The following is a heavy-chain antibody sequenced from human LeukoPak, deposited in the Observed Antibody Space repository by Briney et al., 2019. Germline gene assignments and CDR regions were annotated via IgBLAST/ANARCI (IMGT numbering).Heavy chain of an antibody. J-gene: IGHJ4*02. CDR3: TRIGFTSDWSFDY. V-gene: IGHV5-51*01. CDR2: VYAGDSDT. CDR1: GYSFSTYW. Sequence: GESLKISCKGFGYSFSTYWIAWVRQVPGKGLEWMGIVYAGDSDTRCSPTFQGQVTMSAEKSVDTAYLQWSSLKASDTAIYYCTRIGFTSDWSFDYWGQGTQVTVSS. D-gene: IGHD6-13*01.